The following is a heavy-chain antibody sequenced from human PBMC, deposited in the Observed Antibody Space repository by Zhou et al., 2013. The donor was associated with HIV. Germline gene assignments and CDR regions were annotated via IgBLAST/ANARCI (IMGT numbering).Heavy chain of an antibody. V-gene: IGHV1-46*03. CDR1: GYAFTSYY. J-gene: IGHJ3*02. CDR3: NRGMQQWVNDAFDI. CDR2: INPGIGST. Sequence: QVQLVQSGAEMKKPGASMNISCKASGYAFTSYYIHWVRQAPGQGLEWMGLINPGIGSTYYAEKFQGRVTLTRDTSTSTVNMRLDTLKSEDTAVYYCNRGMQQWVNDAFDIWGQGTLVTVSS. D-gene: IGHD6-13*01.